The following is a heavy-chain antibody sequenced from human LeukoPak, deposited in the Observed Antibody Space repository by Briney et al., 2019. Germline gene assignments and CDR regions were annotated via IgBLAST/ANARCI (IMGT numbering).Heavy chain of an antibody. CDR2: IYYSGNT. CDR3: AGETTRDRFMDV. J-gene: IGHJ6*03. V-gene: IGHV4-59*01. Sequence: SETLSLTCTVSGGSISDYYWTWIRQPPGKGLEWIGHIYYSGNTIYNPSLKSRVTISVDTSKNQFSLKLTSVTTADTAVYYCAGETTRDRFMDVWGKGTTVTVSS. CDR1: GGSISDYY. D-gene: IGHD4-17*01.